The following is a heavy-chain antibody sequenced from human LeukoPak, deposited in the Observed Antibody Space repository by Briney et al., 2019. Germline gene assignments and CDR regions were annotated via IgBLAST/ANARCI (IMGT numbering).Heavy chain of an antibody. J-gene: IGHJ4*02. V-gene: IGHV1-2*02. D-gene: IGHD3-22*01. CDR3: AREVVVEEKYDY. Sequence: ASVKVSCKASGYTFTGYYMHWVRQAPGQGLEWMGWINPNSGGTNYAQKFQGRVTMTRDTSISTAYMELSRLRSDDTAVYYCAREVVVEEKYDYWGQGTLVTVSS. CDR1: GYTFTGYY. CDR2: INPNSGGT.